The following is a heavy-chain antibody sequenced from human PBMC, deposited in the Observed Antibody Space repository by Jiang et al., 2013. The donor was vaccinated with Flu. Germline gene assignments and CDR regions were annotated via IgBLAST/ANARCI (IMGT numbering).Heavy chain of an antibody. J-gene: IGHJ3*01. D-gene: IGHD3-10*02. Sequence: GLVKPSETLSLTCTVSGASVSSGDYFWSWVRQPPGKGPEWIGYIYSTEGAFYNPSLKSRITVSLDTSRNHFSLKLTSVTTADTAMYFCAAASSVTMWAFDFWGQGKMVAVSS. CDR2: IYSTEGA. CDR3: AAASSVTMWAFDF. CDR1: GASVSSGDYF. V-gene: IGHV4-30-4*01.